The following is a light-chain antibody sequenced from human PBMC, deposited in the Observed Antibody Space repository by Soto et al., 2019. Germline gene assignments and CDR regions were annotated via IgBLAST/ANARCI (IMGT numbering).Light chain of an antibody. V-gene: IGKV1-12*01. CDR1: QGISTW. Sequence: DIQMTQSPSSVSASVGDRVTITCRASQGISTWLAWYQQTPGKAPKFLIYAASSLQNGVPSRFSGSGSGTDFTLTINDMQPEDFATYFGRQAHSFPYTFGQGTKL. J-gene: IGKJ2*01. CDR3: RQAHSFPYT. CDR2: AAS.